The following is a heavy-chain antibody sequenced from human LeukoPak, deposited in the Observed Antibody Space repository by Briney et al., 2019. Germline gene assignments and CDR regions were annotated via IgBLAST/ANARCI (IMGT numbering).Heavy chain of an antibody. CDR3: ASGRAAHLFDY. V-gene: IGHV3-7*01. D-gene: IGHD6-6*01. Sequence: AGGSLRPSCAASGFTFSTHWMIWVRQAPGKGLEWVANIKQDGSEAYYVDSVKGRFTISRDNAKNSLYLQMNSLRAEDTAVYYCASGRAAHLFDYWGQGTLVTVSS. J-gene: IGHJ4*02. CDR2: IKQDGSEA. CDR1: GFTFSTHW.